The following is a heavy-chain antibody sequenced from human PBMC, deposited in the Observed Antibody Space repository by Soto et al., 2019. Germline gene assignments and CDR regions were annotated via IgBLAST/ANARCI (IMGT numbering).Heavy chain of an antibody. Sequence: GGSLGLSCAASGFTFSNYWIHWVRQAPGKGLVWVSRIKGDEITTNYADSVKGRFTISRDNAKNTVFLQMHSLRAEDTALYYCARGLYGAYGQDFWGQGILVTVSS. CDR3: ARGLYGAYGQDF. CDR1: GFTFSNYW. V-gene: IGHV3-74*01. CDR2: IKGDEITT. J-gene: IGHJ4*02. D-gene: IGHD4-17*01.